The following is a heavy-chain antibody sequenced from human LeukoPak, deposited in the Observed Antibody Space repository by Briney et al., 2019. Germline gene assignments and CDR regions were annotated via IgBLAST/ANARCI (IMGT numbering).Heavy chain of an antibody. CDR2: IKPDGSEK. D-gene: IGHD2-21*01. Sequence: GGSLRLSCAASGFTFSSYWMSWVRQAPGKGLEWVINIKPDGSEKYYVDSVKGRFTISRDNAKNSLYLQMNSLRADDTAVYYCARDLGGGAFDYWGQGTLVTVSS. V-gene: IGHV3-7*04. CDR3: ARDLGGGAFDY. J-gene: IGHJ4*02. CDR1: GFTFSSYW.